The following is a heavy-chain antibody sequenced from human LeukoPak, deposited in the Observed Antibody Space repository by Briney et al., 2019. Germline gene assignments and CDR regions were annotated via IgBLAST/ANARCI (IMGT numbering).Heavy chain of an antibody. CDR1: GGTFSSYA. CDR3: AEARSSGWYLDP. V-gene: IGHV1-69*13. CDR2: IIPIFGTA. D-gene: IGHD6-19*01. Sequence: ASVKVSCKASGGTFSSYAISWVRQAPGQGLEWMGGIIPIFGTANYAQKFQGRVTITADESTSTAYMELSSLRSEDTAVYYCAEARSSGWYLDPWGQGTLVTVSS. J-gene: IGHJ5*02.